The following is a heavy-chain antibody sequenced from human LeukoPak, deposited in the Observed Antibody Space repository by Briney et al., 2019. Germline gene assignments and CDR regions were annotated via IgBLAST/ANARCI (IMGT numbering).Heavy chain of an antibody. CDR2: ISSSSSYI. CDR3: ARGVVVVPAAIRGVRFDP. Sequence: GGSLRLSCAASGFTFSSYSMNWVRQAPGKGLEWVSPISSSSSYIYYADSVKGRFTISRDNAKNSLYLQMNSLRAEDTAVYYCARGVVVVPAAIRGVRFDPWGQGTLVTVSS. V-gene: IGHV3-21*01. CDR1: GFTFSSYS. J-gene: IGHJ5*02. D-gene: IGHD2-2*01.